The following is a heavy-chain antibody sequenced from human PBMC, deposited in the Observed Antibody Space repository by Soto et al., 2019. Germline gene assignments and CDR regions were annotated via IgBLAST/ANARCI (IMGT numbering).Heavy chain of an antibody. Sequence: QVQLVQSGAEVKKPGSSVKVSCKASGGTFSSYAISWVRQAPGQGLEWMGGIIPIFGTANYAQKFQGRVTITADESTSTAYMELSSLRSEDTAVYYCARESEGYYGSGSYDYYYGMDVWDQGTTVTVSS. V-gene: IGHV1-69*01. CDR3: ARESEGYYGSGSYDYYYGMDV. CDR2: IIPIFGTA. CDR1: GGTFSSYA. D-gene: IGHD3-10*01. J-gene: IGHJ6*02.